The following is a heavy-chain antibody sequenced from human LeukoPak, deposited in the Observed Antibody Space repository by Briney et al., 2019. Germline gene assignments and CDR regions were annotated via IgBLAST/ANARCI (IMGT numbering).Heavy chain of an antibody. CDR3: ARGYSRVLIDD. Sequence: SETLSLTCAVHGVSFSDYYWSWIRQPPGKGLEWIGEIQQSVYTNYNPSLKSRVTISVDTSKNQLSLKLSSVTAADTAVYYCARGYSRVLIDDWGQGTLVTVSS. D-gene: IGHD1-26*01. CDR1: GVSFSDYY. CDR2: IQQSVYT. J-gene: IGHJ4*02. V-gene: IGHV4-34*01.